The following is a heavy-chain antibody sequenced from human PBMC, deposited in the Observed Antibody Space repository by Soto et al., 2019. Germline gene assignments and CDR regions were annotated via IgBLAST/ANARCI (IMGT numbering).Heavy chain of an antibody. V-gene: IGHV5-51*01. J-gene: IGHJ6*02. D-gene: IGHD3-10*01. CDR1: GYSFTSYW. Sequence: GESLKISCKGSGYSFTSYWIGWVRQMPGKGLEWMGIIYPGDSDTRYSPSFQGQVTISADKSISTAYLQWSSLKASDTAMYYCARQVDSGSSYYYYYGMDVWGQGTTVTVSS. CDR2: IYPGDSDT. CDR3: ARQVDSGSSYYYYYGMDV.